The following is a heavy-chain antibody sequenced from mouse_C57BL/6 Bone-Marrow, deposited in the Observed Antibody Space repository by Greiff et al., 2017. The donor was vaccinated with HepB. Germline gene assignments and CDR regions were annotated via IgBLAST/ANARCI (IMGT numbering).Heavy chain of an antibody. CDR3: ATGTVFAY. Sequence: EVKLMESGGDLVKPGGSLKLSCAASGFTFSSYGMSWVRQTPDQRLEWVATISSGGSYTYYPDSVKGRFTISRDNAKNTLYLQMSSLKSEDTAMYYCATGTVFAYWGQGTLVTVSA. D-gene: IGHD4-1*01. CDR1: GFTFSSYG. CDR2: ISSGGSYT. J-gene: IGHJ3*01. V-gene: IGHV5-6*01.